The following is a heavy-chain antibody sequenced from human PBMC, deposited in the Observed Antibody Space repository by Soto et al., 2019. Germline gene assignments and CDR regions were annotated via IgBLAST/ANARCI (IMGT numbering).Heavy chain of an antibody. V-gene: IGHV5-51*01. J-gene: IGHJ3*02. CDR2: IYPGDSDT. CDR1: GIRFTGSW. D-gene: IGHD6-19*01. CDR3: ARHRSSGWTEDAFDI. Sequence: WESLKVSCQGSGIRFTGSWIGWVRQIAGKGLEWMGIIYPGDSDTRYSPSFQGQVTISAAKSISTAYLQWSSLRASDTAVYYCARHRSSGWTEDAFDIWGQGTMVTVSS.